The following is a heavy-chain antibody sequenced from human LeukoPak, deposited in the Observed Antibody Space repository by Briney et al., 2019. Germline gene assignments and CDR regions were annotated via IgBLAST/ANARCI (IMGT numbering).Heavy chain of an antibody. J-gene: IGHJ4*02. Sequence: PGRSLRLSCTASGHTSDDYTVTWVRQAPGKGLEWVGFITRKSYGGTTEYAASVKGRFTISRDDSKSIAYLEMSSLKTEDTGVYYCSHSGNYDFWSGTFWGQGTLVIVSS. CDR2: ITRKSYGGTT. D-gene: IGHD3-3*01. CDR3: SHSGNYDFWSGTF. V-gene: IGHV3-49*04. CDR1: GHTSDDYT.